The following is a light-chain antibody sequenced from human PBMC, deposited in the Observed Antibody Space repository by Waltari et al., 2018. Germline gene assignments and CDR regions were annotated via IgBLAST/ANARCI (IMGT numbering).Light chain of an antibody. CDR1: SSNIGSNP. J-gene: IGLJ3*02. CDR3: AAWGVSIGV. V-gene: IGLV1-44*01. Sequence: QSVLPQPPSASGHPGQRVTISCSGSSSNIGSNPVNWYPQLPGTAPKLLIYSNNERPSGVPDRCSGPKSGSSGSLVISGLQSEDDADDYCAAWGVSIGVCGGGTELTVL. CDR2: SNN.